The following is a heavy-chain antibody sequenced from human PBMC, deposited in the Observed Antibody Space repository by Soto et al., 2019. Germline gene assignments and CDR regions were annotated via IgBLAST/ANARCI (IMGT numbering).Heavy chain of an antibody. CDR3: ARALGGYIWGSYRYIFDY. D-gene: IGHD3-16*02. CDR1: GGSISSYY. J-gene: IGHJ4*02. Sequence: SETLSLTCTVSGGSISSYYWSWIRQPPGKGLEWIGYIYYSGSTNYNPSLKSRVTISVDTSKNQFSLKLSSVTAADMAVYYCARALGGYIWGSYRYIFDYWGQGTLVTVSS. V-gene: IGHV4-59*01. CDR2: IYYSGST.